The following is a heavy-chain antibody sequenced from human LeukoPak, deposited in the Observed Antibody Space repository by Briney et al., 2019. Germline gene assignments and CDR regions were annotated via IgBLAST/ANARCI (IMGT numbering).Heavy chain of an antibody. Sequence: GRSLRLSCAASGLTFSSYGMHWVRQAPGKGLEWVAVISYDGSNKYYADSVKGRFTISRDNSKNTLYLQMNSLRAEDTAIYYCTKAPIVSCSGAFCYPFDSWGQGTLVTVSS. CDR3: TKAPIVSCSGAFCYPFDS. CDR2: ISYDGSNK. J-gene: IGHJ4*02. D-gene: IGHD2-15*01. V-gene: IGHV3-30*18. CDR1: GLTFSSYG.